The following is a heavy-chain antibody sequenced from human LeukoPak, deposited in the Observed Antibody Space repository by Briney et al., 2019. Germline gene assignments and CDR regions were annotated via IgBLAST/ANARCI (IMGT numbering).Heavy chain of an antibody. CDR2: ISGSDGST. J-gene: IGHJ4*02. CDR1: GFTFRSYA. CDR3: ARDLYCTNGVCFPTDY. D-gene: IGHD2-8*01. V-gene: IGHV3-23*01. Sequence: GGSLRLSCAASGFTFRSYAMSWVRQAPGKGLEWVSAISGSDGSTYYADSVKGRFTISRDNAKNSLYLQMNSLRAEDTALYYCARDLYCTNGVCFPTDYWGQGTLVTVSS.